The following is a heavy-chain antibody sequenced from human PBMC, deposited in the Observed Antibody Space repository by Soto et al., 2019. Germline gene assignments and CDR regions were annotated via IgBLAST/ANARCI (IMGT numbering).Heavy chain of an antibody. V-gene: IGHV3-21*01. CDR3: ARAGYCSSTSCFDFDY. CDR2: ISSSSSYI. D-gene: IGHD2-2*03. CDR1: GFTFSSYS. J-gene: IGHJ4*02. Sequence: EVQLVESGGGLVKPGGSLRLSCAASGFTFSSYSMNWVRQAPGKGLEWVSSISSSSSYIYYADSVKGRFTISRDNAKNSLYLQMNSLRAEDTAVYYCARAGYCSSTSCFDFDYWGQGTLVTVSS.